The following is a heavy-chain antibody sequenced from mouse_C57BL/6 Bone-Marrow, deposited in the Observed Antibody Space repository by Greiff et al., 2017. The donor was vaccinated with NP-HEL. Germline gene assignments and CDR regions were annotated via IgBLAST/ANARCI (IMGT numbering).Heavy chain of an antibody. D-gene: IGHD2-1*01. J-gene: IGHJ1*03. CDR3: ARSGYYGNYGYFDV. CDR1: GYTFTSYG. CDR2: IYPRSGNT. Sequence: QVQLKQSGAELARPGASVKLSCKASGYTFTSYGISWVKQRTGQGLEWIGEIYPRSGNTYYNEKFKGKATLTADKSSSTAYMELRSLTSEDSAVYFCARSGYYGNYGYFDVWGTGTTVTVSS. V-gene: IGHV1-81*01.